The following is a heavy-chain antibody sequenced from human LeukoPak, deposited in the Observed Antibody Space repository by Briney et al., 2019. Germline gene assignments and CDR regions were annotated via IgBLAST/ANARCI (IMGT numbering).Heavy chain of an antibody. CDR3: ARAHTRYYDFWSASDYYFDY. Sequence: PGGSLRLSCVVSGFNSEDHAMHWVRQAPGKGLEWVSGIYWSSSGTGYADSVKGRFTISRDNAENSLYLQMNSLRAEDTAVYYCARAHTRYYDFWSASDYYFDYWGQGALVTVSS. J-gene: IGHJ4*02. CDR1: GFNSEDHA. V-gene: IGHV3-9*02. CDR2: IYWSSSGT. D-gene: IGHD3-3*01.